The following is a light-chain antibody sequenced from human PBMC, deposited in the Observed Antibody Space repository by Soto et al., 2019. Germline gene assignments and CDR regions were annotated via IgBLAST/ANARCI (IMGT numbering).Light chain of an antibody. Sequence: QSVLTQPPSVSGSPGQSVTISCTGTSSDVGSYNRVSWYQQPPGTAPKLMIYKVSNRPSGVPDRFSGSKSGNTASLTISGLQAEDEADYYCSSYTSSSTLFVFGTGTKVTVL. CDR3: SSYTSSSTLFV. CDR1: SSDVGSYNR. V-gene: IGLV2-18*02. J-gene: IGLJ1*01. CDR2: KVS.